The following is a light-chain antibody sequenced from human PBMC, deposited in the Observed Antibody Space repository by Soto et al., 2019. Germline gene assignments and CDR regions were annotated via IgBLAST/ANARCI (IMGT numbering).Light chain of an antibody. CDR1: QSVSSN. V-gene: IGKV3-15*01. CDR2: GAS. J-gene: IGKJ5*01. CDR3: QQYNNWPPSIT. Sequence: EIVMTQSPATLSVSPGERATLSCRASQSVSSNLAWYQQKPDQAPRLLIYGASTRATGIPARFSGSGSGTEFTLTISRLQSEDFAVYYCQQYNNWPPSITFGQGTRLEIK.